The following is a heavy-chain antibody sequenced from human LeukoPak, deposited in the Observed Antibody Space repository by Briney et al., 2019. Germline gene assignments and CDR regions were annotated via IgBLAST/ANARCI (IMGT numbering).Heavy chain of an antibody. CDR1: GYTFTSYY. Sequence: EASVKVSCKASGYTFTSYYMHWVRQAPGQGLEWMGWINPNSGGTNYAQKFQGRVTMTRDTSISTAYMELSRLRSDDTAVYYCARPLGSQGSYPLYNYWGQGTLVTVSS. D-gene: IGHD3-16*01. V-gene: IGHV1-2*02. J-gene: IGHJ4*02. CDR3: ARPLGSQGSYPLYNY. CDR2: INPNSGGT.